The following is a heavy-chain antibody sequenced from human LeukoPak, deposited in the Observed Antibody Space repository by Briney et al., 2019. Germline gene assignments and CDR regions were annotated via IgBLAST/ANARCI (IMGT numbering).Heavy chain of an antibody. CDR3: TTELLTGGYFDY. V-gene: IGHV3-15*01. D-gene: IGHD3-10*01. CDR2: IKSKTDGGTT. Sequence: GGSLRLSCAASGFTFSNAWMSWVRRAPGKGLEWVGRIKSKTDGGTTDYAAPVKGRFTISRDDSKNTLYLQMNSLETEDTAVYYCTTELLTGGYFDYWGQGTLVTVSS. J-gene: IGHJ4*02. CDR1: GFTFSNAW.